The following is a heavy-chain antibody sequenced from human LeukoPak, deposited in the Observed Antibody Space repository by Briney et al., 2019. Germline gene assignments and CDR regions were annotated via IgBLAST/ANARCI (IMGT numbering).Heavy chain of an antibody. V-gene: IGHV1-18*01. CDR1: GYTFTSYG. CDR2: ISAYNGNT. CDR3: ARDYYDSSGYYYVPHPLRY. Sequence: ASVTVSCTASGYTFTSYGISWVRQAPGQGLEWMGWISAYNGNTNYAQKLQGRVTMTTDTSTSTAYMELRSLRSDDTAVYYCARDYYDSSGYYYVPHPLRYWGQGTLVTVSS. J-gene: IGHJ4*02. D-gene: IGHD3-22*01.